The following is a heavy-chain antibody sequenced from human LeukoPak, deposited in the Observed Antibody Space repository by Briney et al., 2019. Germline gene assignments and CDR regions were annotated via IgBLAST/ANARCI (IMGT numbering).Heavy chain of an antibody. J-gene: IGHJ3*01. CDR1: GFTFSSYA. V-gene: IGHV3-30-3*01. CDR3: ARDLRWLDAFDL. Sequence: GGSLRLSCAASGFTFSSYAMHWVRQAPGKGLEWVAVISYDGSNKYYADSVKGRFTISRDNSKNTLYLQMNSLRAEDTAVYYCARDLRWLDAFDLWGQRTMVPVPS. CDR2: ISYDGSNK. D-gene: IGHD6-19*01.